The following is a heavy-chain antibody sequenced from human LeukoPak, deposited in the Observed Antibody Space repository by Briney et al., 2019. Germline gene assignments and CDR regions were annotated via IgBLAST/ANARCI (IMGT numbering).Heavy chain of an antibody. V-gene: IGHV1-69*04. CDR2: IIPILGIA. J-gene: IGHJ6*02. Sequence: SVKVSCKASGGTFSSYAISWVRQAPGQGLGWMGRIIPILGIANYAQKFQGRVTITADKSTSTAYMELSSLRSEDTAVYYCARGRDGYNWGYYYYGMDVWGQGTTVTVSS. D-gene: IGHD5-24*01. CDR1: GGTFSSYA. CDR3: ARGRDGYNWGYYYYGMDV.